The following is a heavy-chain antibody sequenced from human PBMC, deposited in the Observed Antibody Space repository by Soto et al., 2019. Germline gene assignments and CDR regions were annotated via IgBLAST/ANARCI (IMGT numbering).Heavy chain of an antibody. CDR3: ARSSSSDNYYYYYGMDV. CDR1: GYTFTIYG. V-gene: IGHV1-18*01. CDR2: ISAYNGNT. Sequence: GASVKVSCKASGYTFTIYGISWVRQAPGQGLEWMGWISAYNGNTNYAQKLQGRVTTTTDTSTSTGYMGLRSLRSEDTAVYYCARSSSSDNYYYYYGMDVWGQGTTVTVS. J-gene: IGHJ6*02. D-gene: IGHD6-13*01.